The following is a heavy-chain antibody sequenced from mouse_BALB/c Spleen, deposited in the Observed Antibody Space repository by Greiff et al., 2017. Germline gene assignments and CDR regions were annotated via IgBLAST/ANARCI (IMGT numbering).Heavy chain of an antibody. Sequence: QVQLQQPGAELVKPGASVKLSCKASGYTFTSYWMHWVKQRPGQGLEWIGEINPSNGRTNYNEKFKSKATLTVDKSSSTAYMQLSSLTSEDSAVYYCAILSYYGNYDAMDYWGQGTSVTVSS. J-gene: IGHJ4*01. V-gene: IGHV1S81*02. D-gene: IGHD2-10*01. CDR2: INPSNGRT. CDR1: GYTFTSYW. CDR3: AILSYYGNYDAMDY.